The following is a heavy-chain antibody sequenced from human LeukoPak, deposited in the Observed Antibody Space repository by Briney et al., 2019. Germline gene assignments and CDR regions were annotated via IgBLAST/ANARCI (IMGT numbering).Heavy chain of an antibody. CDR2: ISGSGGST. J-gene: IGHJ4*02. V-gene: IGHV3-23*01. D-gene: IGHD3-22*01. Sequence: GGSLRLSCAASGFTFSSYAMSWVRQAPGKGLEWVSAISGSGGSTYYADSVKGRFTISRDNSKNTLYLQMNSLRAEDTAVYYCAKGRYYDSSGGRNYYFDYWGQGTLVTVSS. CDR3: AKGRYYDSSGGRNYYFDY. CDR1: GFTFSSYA.